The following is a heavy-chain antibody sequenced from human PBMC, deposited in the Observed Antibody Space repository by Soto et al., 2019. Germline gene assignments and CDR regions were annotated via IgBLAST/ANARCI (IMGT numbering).Heavy chain of an antibody. Sequence: GGSLRLSCAASGLEVSYNYMNWVRQAPGKGLEWVSVLYNSETTYYAESVKGRFTISRDTVKNTVYLEMNSLRAEDTAVYYCAKDGPRYSFGYWGQGTLVTVSS. CDR2: LYNSETT. CDR3: AKDGPRYSFGY. J-gene: IGHJ4*02. V-gene: IGHV3-53*01. D-gene: IGHD5-18*01. CDR1: GLEVSYNY.